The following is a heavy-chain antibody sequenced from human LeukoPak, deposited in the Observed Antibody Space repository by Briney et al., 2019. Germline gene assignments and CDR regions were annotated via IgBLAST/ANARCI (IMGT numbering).Heavy chain of an antibody. CDR1: GGSISSYY. D-gene: IGHD3-22*01. CDR3: ARVGYYDSSGYY. Sequence: PSETLSLTCTVSGGSISSYYWSWIRQPPGKGLEWIGYIYYSGSTYYNPSLKSRVTISVDTSKNQFSLKLSSVTAADTAVYYCARVGYYDSSGYYWGQGTLVTVSS. J-gene: IGHJ4*02. CDR2: IYYSGST. V-gene: IGHV4-30-4*01.